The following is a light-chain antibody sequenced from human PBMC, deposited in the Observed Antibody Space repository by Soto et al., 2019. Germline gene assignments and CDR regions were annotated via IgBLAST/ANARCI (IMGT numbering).Light chain of an antibody. J-gene: IGKJ4*01. Sequence: DIVMTQSPDSLAVSLGERATINCKSSQTVLYRSNTMNYLSWYQQKPGQPPKLLIYWASTRESGVPDRFSGSGSGTDFTLTISSLLAEDVAVYYCQQYYSSPRTFGGGTKVEIK. CDR1: QTVLYRSNTMNY. CDR3: QQYYSSPRT. CDR2: WAS. V-gene: IGKV4-1*01.